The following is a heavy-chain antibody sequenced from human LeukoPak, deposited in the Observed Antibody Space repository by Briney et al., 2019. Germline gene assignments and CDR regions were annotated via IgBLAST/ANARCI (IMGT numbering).Heavy chain of an antibody. CDR2: IYYSGTT. CDR1: GGSISSYY. Sequence: SETLSLTCTVSGGSISSYYWSWIRQPPGKGLEWIGFIYYSGTTNYNPSLKSRVTISVDTSKNQFSLKLSSVTAADTAVYYCARSFMAPDYWGQGTLVTVSS. V-gene: IGHV4-59*01. CDR3: ARSFMAPDY. D-gene: IGHD3-10*01. J-gene: IGHJ4*02.